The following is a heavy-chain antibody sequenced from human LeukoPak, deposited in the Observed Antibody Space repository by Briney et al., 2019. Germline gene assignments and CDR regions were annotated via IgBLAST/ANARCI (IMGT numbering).Heavy chain of an antibody. CDR2: FPFDGSNK. D-gene: IGHD6-6*01. Sequence: GRSLRLSCAASGHTFSNNGMHWFRQAPGKGLEWVAVFPFDGSNKYYADSVKGRFTISRDNSKNTLYLQMNSLRPEDTAVYYCARDSPSRDSSDYMDVWGKGTTVTVSS. J-gene: IGHJ6*03. V-gene: IGHV3-30*05. CDR3: ARDSPSRDSSDYMDV. CDR1: GHTFSNNG.